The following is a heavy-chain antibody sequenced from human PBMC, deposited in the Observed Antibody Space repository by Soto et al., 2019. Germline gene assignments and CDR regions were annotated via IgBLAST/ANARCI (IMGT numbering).Heavy chain of an antibody. CDR3: ARDPRNANWFDP. CDR1: GFTFSTYG. Sequence: PGGSLRLSCAASGFTFSTYGMHWVRQAPGKGLEWVALIWYDGSNKYYADSVKGRFTISRDNSKNTLYLQMNSLRAEDTAVYYCARDPRNANWFDPWGLGTLVTVSS. V-gene: IGHV3-33*01. CDR2: IWYDGSNK. J-gene: IGHJ5*02.